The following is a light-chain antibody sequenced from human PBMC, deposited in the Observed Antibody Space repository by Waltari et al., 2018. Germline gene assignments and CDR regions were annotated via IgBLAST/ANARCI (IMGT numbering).Light chain of an antibody. Sequence: EIVLTQSPGTLSLSPGGGATLSCRASQGVGKYLAWYQQRPGQAPRLLLYHASIRATGIPARFSGSGFGTDFSLTISRLEPEDFAVYYCQKYHFLPATFGQGTTVEIK. CDR3: QKYHFLPAT. CDR2: HAS. CDR1: QGVGKY. J-gene: IGKJ1*01. V-gene: IGKV3-20*01.